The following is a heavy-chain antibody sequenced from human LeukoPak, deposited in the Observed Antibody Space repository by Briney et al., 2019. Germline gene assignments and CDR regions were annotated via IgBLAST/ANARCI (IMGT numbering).Heavy chain of an antibody. CDR2: IYYSGST. CDR1: GGSISSYY. V-gene: IGHV4-59*01. CDR3: ASGIAVAGTGYFDY. Sequence: SETLSLTCTVSGGSISSYYWSWIRQPPGKGLEWIGYIYYSGSTNYNPSLKSRVTISVDTSKNQFSLKLSSVTAADTAVYYCASGIAVAGTGYFDYWGQGTLVTVSS. J-gene: IGHJ4*02. D-gene: IGHD6-19*01.